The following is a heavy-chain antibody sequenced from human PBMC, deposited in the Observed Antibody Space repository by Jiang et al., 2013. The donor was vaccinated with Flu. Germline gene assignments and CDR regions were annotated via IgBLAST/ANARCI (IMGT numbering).Heavy chain of an antibody. CDR1: GGSFSGYY. J-gene: IGHJ6*03. CDR2: INHSGST. V-gene: IGHV4-34*01. CDR3: AVYYYYYMDV. Sequence: LLKPSETLSLTCAVYGGSFSGYYWSWIRQPPGKGLEWIGEINHSGSTNYNPSLKSRVTISVDTSKNQFSLKLSSVTAADTAVYYCAVYYYYYMDVWGKGTTVTVSS.